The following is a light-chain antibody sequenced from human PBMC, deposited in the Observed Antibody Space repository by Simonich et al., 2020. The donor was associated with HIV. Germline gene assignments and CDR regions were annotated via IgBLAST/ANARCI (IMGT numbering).Light chain of an antibody. V-gene: IGLV2-14*03. CDR1: SSDVGGYNY. CDR3: SSYTSSAIVV. Sequence: QSALTQPPSASGSPGQSVTISCTGTSSDVGGYNYVSWYQNHPGKAPKLMIYDVSKRPSGVSNRFSGSKSGNTASLTISGLQAEDEADYYCSSYTSSAIVVFGGGTKLTVL. J-gene: IGLJ2*01. CDR2: DVS.